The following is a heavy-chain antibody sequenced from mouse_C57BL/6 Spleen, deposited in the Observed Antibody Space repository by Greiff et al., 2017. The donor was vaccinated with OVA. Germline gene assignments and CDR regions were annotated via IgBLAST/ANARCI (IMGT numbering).Heavy chain of an antibody. CDR2: IYPRSGNT. J-gene: IGHJ3*01. CDR1: GYTFTSYG. V-gene: IGHV1-81*01. CDR3: ARLDSSGYGFAY. D-gene: IGHD3-2*02. Sequence: VQLVESGAELARPGASVKLSCKASGYTFTSYGISWVKQRTGQGLEWIGEIYPRSGNTYYNEKFKGKATLTADKSSSTAYMELRSLTSEDSAVYFCARLDSSGYGFAYWGQGTLVTVSA.